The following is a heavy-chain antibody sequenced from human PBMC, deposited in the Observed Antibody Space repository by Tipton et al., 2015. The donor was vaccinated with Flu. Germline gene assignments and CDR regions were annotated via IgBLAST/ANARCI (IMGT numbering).Heavy chain of an antibody. D-gene: IGHD4-17*01. CDR3: ARHSSTDYGDYLNFDY. V-gene: IGHV4-38-2*01. Sequence: GLVKPSETLSLTCAVSGYSISSGYYWGWIRQPPGEGLEWIGSIYHSGSTYYNPSLKSRVTISVDTSKNQFSLKLSSVTAADTAVYYCARHSSTDYGDYLNFDYWGQGTLVTVSS. CDR2: IYHSGST. CDR1: GYSISSGYY. J-gene: IGHJ4*02.